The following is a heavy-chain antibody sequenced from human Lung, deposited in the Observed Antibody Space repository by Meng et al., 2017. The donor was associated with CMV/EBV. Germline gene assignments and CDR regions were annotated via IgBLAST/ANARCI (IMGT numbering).Heavy chain of an antibody. V-gene: IGHV1-18*01. CDR1: GYTFGSYG. D-gene: IGHD2-15*01. CDR2: FVNYVDT. J-gene: IGHJ4*02. CDR3: ASGTPGRSYCDY. Sequence: GQLGQSGFELKKPGDTVRASCKASGYTFGSYGICWVRQAPGQGLEWMGWFVNYVDTYPAPKFQGRVTMTTDTHTNTAFMELRSLTSDDTAVYYCASGTPGRSYCDYWGQGTLVTVSS.